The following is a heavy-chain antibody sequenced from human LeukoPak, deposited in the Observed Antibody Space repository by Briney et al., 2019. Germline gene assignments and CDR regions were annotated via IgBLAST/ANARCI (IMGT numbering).Heavy chain of an antibody. CDR3: AGPIAVAGTNYYYMDV. CDR2: INHSGST. D-gene: IGHD6-19*01. CDR1: GVSISSYY. Sequence: SETLSLTCAVSGVSISSYYWSWIRQPPGKGLEWIGEINHSGSTNYNPSLKSRVTISVDTSKNQFSLKLSSVTAADTAVYYCAGPIAVAGTNYYYMDVWGKGTTVTISS. J-gene: IGHJ6*03. V-gene: IGHV4-34*01.